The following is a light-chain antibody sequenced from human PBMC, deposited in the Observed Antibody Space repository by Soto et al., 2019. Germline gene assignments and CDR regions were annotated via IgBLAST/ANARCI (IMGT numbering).Light chain of an antibody. CDR2: AAS. V-gene: IGKV1-8*01. Sequence: AIQLTQSPSSLSASTGDRVTITCRVSQGISSYLAWYQQKPGKAPKLLIYAASTLQSGVPSRFSGSGSGTEFTLTISSLQPDDFATYYCQHYKMYSPWTFGQGTKVDI. J-gene: IGKJ1*01. CDR3: QHYKMYSPWT. CDR1: QGISSY.